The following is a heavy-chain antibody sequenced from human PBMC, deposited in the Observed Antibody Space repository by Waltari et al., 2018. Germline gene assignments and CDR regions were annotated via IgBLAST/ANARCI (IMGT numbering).Heavy chain of an antibody. Sequence: QVQLVQSGAEVKKPGASVKVSCKASGYTFTSYYMHWVRQAPGQGLEWMGIIDPSGGSTSYAQKFQGRVTMTRDTSTSTVYMELSSLRSEDTALYYCARATNWVLEAFDLWGQGTMVTVSP. CDR3: ARATNWVLEAFDL. CDR2: IDPSGGST. D-gene: IGHD1-1*01. CDR1: GYTFTSYY. V-gene: IGHV1-46*01. J-gene: IGHJ3*01.